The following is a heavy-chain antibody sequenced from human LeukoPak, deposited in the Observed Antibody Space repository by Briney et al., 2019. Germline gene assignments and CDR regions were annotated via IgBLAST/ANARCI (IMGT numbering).Heavy chain of an antibody. CDR2: ISYDGSNK. J-gene: IGHJ4*02. Sequence: GGSLRLSCAASGFTFSSYAMHWVRQAPGKGLEWVAVISYDGSNKYYADSVKGRFTISRDNSKNTLYLQMNSLRAEDTAVYYCAREPPGSPAHLDYWGQGTLVTVSS. CDR1: GFTFSSYA. CDR3: AREPPGSPAHLDY. D-gene: IGHD2-2*01. V-gene: IGHV3-30*04.